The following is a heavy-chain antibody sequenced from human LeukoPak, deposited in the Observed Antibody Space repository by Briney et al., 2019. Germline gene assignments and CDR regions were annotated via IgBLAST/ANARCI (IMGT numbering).Heavy chain of an antibody. CDR3: ARGGIAGPPDGGYMDV. V-gene: IGHV3-20*04. CDR1: GFTFNSYA. D-gene: IGHD6-13*01. Sequence: GGSLRLSCAASGFTFNSYAMYWVRQAPGKGLEWVSGITWNGGSTGYADSVKGRFTISRDNAKNSLYLQMNSLRAEDTALYYCARGGIAGPPDGGYMDVWGKGTTVTVSS. CDR2: ITWNGGST. J-gene: IGHJ6*03.